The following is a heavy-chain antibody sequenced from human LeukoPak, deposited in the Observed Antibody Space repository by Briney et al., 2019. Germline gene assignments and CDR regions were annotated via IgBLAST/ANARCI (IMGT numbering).Heavy chain of an antibody. Sequence: ASVKVSCKASGYTFITYYRHWVRQAPGQGLDWMGIINPNSRSTLYAQKFQGRVTMTSDTSTSTVYMELSSLRSEDTAVYYCARPGLGYSYGYPYHWGQGTLVTVSS. CDR3: ARPGLGYSYGYPYH. D-gene: IGHD5-18*01. CDR2: INPNSRST. CDR1: GYTFITYY. J-gene: IGHJ5*02. V-gene: IGHV1-46*01.